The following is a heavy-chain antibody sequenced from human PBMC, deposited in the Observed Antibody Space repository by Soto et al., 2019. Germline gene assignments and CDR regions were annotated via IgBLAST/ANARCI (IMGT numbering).Heavy chain of an antibody. CDR2: ISYDGTNR. Sequence: LRLSCAASGFSFSISPMHWVRQAPGKGPEWVALISYDGTNRFYADSVKGRFTISRDNSKSTLYLQVHSLRPEDAAVYYCARDPKTSGGQHWAFNYFDSWGQGTLVTVSS. J-gene: IGHJ4*02. CDR3: ARDPKTSGGQHWAFNYFDS. V-gene: IGHV3-30-3*01. CDR1: GFSFSISP. D-gene: IGHD7-27*01.